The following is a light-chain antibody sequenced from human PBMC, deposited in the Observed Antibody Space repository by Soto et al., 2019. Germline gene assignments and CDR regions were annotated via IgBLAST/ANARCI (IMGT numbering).Light chain of an antibody. Sequence: EIVLTQSPGTLSLSPGERATLSCRASQSVSSSYLAWYQQKPGQAPRLLIYGASSRATGIPARFSGSGSGTDFTLTISSLEPEDGVVYDCHHRTNWPPLTFGGGTKVESK. V-gene: IGKV3D-20*02. CDR2: GAS. J-gene: IGKJ4*01. CDR3: HHRTNWPPLT. CDR1: QSVSSSY.